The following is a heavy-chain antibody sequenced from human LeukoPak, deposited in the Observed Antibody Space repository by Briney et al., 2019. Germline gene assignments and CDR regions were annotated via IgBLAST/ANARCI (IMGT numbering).Heavy chain of an antibody. J-gene: IGHJ5*02. CDR3: ARLWAPGWFGEPNLFDP. D-gene: IGHD3-10*01. CDR1: GYSFTSYW. V-gene: IGHV5-51*01. Sequence: GESLQISFQGSGYSFTSYWIGWVRPMPGKGLEWMGILYPGDSDTRYSPSFQGQVTISADKYISTAYLQWSSLKASDTAMYYCARLWAPGWFGEPNLFDPWGQGTLVTVSS. CDR2: LYPGDSDT.